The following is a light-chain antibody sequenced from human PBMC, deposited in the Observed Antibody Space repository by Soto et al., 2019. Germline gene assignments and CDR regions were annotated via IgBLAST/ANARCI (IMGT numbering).Light chain of an antibody. Sequence: DIQMTQSPSSLSASVGDRVTITCRASQGISNYLAWYQRKPGKVPNLLIYAASSLQSGVPSRFSGTGSGSESTLTISSLQSEDVAPYYCQKYIGALRTFGQGTKVEIK. CDR3: QKYIGALRT. J-gene: IGKJ1*01. V-gene: IGKV1-27*01. CDR2: AAS. CDR1: QGISNY.